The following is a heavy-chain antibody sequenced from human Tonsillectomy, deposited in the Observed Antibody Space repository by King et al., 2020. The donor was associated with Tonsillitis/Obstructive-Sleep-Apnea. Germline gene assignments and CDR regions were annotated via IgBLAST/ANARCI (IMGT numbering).Heavy chain of an antibody. CDR1: GGSISSYY. CDR3: ARDHCSSTSCYGNYYYMDV. Sequence: VQLQESGPGLVKPSETLSLTCTVSGGSISSYYWSWIRQPPGKGLEWIGYIFYSGSTNYNPSLKSLLTLSVDTSKNQFSLKLSSVTAADTAVYYCARDHCSSTSCYGNYYYMDVWGKGTTVTVSS. D-gene: IGHD2-2*01. J-gene: IGHJ6*03. V-gene: IGHV4-59*01. CDR2: IFYSGST.